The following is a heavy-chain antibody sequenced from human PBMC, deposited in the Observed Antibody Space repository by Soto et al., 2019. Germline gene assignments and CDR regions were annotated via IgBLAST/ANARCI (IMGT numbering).Heavy chain of an antibody. Sequence: GGSLRLSCSASGFTFSSYAMSWVRQAPGKGLEWVSAISGSGGSTYYADSVKGRFTISRDNSKNTLYLQMNSLRAEDTAVYYCAKEPFSRDYYDSSGYCDYWGQGTLVTVSS. CDR3: AKEPFSRDYYDSSGYCDY. V-gene: IGHV3-23*01. D-gene: IGHD3-22*01. CDR2: ISGSGGST. J-gene: IGHJ4*02. CDR1: GFTFSSYA.